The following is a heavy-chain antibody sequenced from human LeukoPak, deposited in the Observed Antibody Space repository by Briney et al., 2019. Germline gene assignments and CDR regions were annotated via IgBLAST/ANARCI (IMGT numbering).Heavy chain of an antibody. J-gene: IGHJ4*02. Sequence: GGSLRLSCATSGFTFSSNWMSWVRHAPGRGLEWVANIKPDGSAEYYAASVKGRFTVSRDNAKNSLYLQMNSLRAEDTAVYYCARVTGIGQAVDYWGQGTLVTVSS. D-gene: IGHD3-10*01. CDR3: ARVTGIGQAVDY. CDR2: IKPDGSAE. V-gene: IGHV3-7*01. CDR1: GFTFSSNW.